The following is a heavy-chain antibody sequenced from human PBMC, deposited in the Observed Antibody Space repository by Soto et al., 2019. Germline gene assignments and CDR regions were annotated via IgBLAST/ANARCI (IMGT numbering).Heavy chain of an antibody. CDR1: GLTFTTFA. J-gene: IGHJ4*02. CDR2: ISGRGAGT. D-gene: IGHD6-19*01. CDR3: AKVSLAVAGSQVGF. Sequence: EVQLLEYGGGLVQPGGSLSLSCAASGLTFTTFAMSWVRQAPGKGREWVSAISGRGAGTYFADSVKGRFTISRDNSKSALYLQMNCLRGEDTAVYYWAKVSLAVAGSQVGFWGQGTLVTGSS. V-gene: IGHV3-23*01.